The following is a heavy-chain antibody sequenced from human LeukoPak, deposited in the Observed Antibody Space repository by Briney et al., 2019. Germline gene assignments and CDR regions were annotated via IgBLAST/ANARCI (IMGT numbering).Heavy chain of an antibody. CDR3: AKSWLRLGGDY. V-gene: IGHV3-23*01. D-gene: IGHD3-16*01. Sequence: GGSLRLSCAASGFTFSNYDMSWVRQAPGKGLEWVSGISGSGGTTYYADSVKGRFTISRDNSKNTLYLQMNSLTAEDTAIYYCAKSWLRLGGDYWGQGTLVTVSS. CDR2: ISGSGGTT. J-gene: IGHJ4*02. CDR1: GFTFSNYD.